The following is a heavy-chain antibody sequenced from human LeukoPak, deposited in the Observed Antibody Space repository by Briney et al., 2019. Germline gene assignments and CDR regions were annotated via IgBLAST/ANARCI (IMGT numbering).Heavy chain of an antibody. CDR3: ARAGGRASGSSY. CDR1: GFTFSNYW. J-gene: IGHJ4*02. Sequence: GGSLRLSCAASGFTFSNYWMTWVRQAPGKGLEWVANIKQDGSETYYVHSVKGRFTISRDNSNNSLYLQLSSLRAEDTAVYYCARAGGRASGSSYWGQGTLVTVSS. V-gene: IGHV3-7*01. CDR2: IKQDGSET. D-gene: IGHD1-26*01.